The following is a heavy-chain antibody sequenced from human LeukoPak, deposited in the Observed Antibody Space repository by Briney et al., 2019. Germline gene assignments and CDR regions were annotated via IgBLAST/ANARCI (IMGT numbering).Heavy chain of an antibody. J-gene: IGHJ4*02. CDR3: ARAGNTRFDY. V-gene: IGHV3-23*01. Sequence: GGSLRLSCVASGFTLRSYVMNWVRQTPGKGLEWVSGISGRDGNTYYADSVKGRFTISRDNSKNTLYLQMNSLRAEDTAVYYCARAGNTRFDYWGQGTLVTVSS. CDR1: GFTLRSYV. D-gene: IGHD2/OR15-2a*01. CDR2: ISGRDGNT.